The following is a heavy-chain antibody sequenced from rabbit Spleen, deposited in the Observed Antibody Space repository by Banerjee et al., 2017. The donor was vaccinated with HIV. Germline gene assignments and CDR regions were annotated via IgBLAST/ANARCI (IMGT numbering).Heavy chain of an antibody. V-gene: IGHV1S45*01. CDR3: ARDLAGVIGWNFSL. CDR2: IYGGVVDST. D-gene: IGHD4-1*01. CDR1: GFSFSTDYY. Sequence: QQQLEESGGGLVKPGGTLTLTCSASGFSFSTDYYLCWVRQAPGKGLESVACIYGGVVDSTYYATWAKGRFTISTTSSTTVTLKMTSLTAADTATYFCARDLAGVIGWNFSLWGPGTLVTVS. J-gene: IGHJ4*01.